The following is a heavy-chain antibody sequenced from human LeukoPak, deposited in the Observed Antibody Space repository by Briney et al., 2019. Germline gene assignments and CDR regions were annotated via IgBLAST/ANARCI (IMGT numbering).Heavy chain of an antibody. J-gene: IGHJ4*02. D-gene: IGHD6-19*01. CDR1: GFTFSSYG. V-gene: IGHV3-30*18. CDR3: AKQRSGGSGWCMDY. CDR2: ISYDGSNE. Sequence: PGGSLRLSCAASGFTFSSYGMHWVRQAPGKGLEWVAVISYDGSNEYYTDSVKGRFTISRDDSKNTLYLQMNSLRGEDTAVYYCAKQRSGGSGWCMDYWGQGTLVTVSS.